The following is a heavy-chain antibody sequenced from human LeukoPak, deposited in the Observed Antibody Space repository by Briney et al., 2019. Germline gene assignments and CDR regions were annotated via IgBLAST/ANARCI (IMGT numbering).Heavy chain of an antibody. CDR1: GYTFTSYG. J-gene: IGHJ4*02. CDR2: ISPYTGTT. Sequence: ASVRVSCKASGYTFTSYGISWVRQAPGQGLEWMGSISPYTGTTKYAERFQDRVIMTTDTSTRTAYMELRSLRSDDTAVFYCARDQYDFVWGSYRPYFDYWGQGTLVTVSS. V-gene: IGHV1-18*04. CDR3: ARDQYDFVWGSYRPYFDY. D-gene: IGHD3-16*02.